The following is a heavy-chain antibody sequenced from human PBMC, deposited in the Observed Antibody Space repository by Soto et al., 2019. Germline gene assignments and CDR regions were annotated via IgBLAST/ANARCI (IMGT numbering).Heavy chain of an antibody. J-gene: IGHJ4*02. V-gene: IGHV1-8*01. Sequence: EASVKVSCKASGYTFTSYDINWVRQATGQGLEWMGWMNPNSGNTGYAQKFQGRVTMTRNNSISTAYMELSSLRSEDTAVYYCARGRVASGYYRPVDYWGQGTLVTVSS. CDR2: MNPNSGNT. CDR3: ARGRVASGYYRPVDY. D-gene: IGHD3-3*01. CDR1: GYTFTSYD.